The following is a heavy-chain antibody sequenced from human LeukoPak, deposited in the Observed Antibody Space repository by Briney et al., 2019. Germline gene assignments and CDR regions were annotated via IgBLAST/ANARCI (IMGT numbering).Heavy chain of an antibody. D-gene: IGHD6-19*01. V-gene: IGHV3-30*18. CDR1: GFTFSSYG. J-gene: IGHJ4*02. CDR3: AKGDSSGRSGYFDY. Sequence: GGSLRLSCAASGFTFSSYGMHWVRQAPGKGLEWVAVISYDGSNKYYADSVKGRFTISRDNSKNTLYLQMNSLRAEDTAVYYCAKGDSSGRSGYFDYWGQGTLVTVSS. CDR2: ISYDGSNK.